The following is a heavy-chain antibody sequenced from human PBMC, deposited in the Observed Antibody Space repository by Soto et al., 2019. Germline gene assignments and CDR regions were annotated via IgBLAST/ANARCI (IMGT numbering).Heavy chain of an antibody. CDR1: GFSLTTLGMS. CDR2: INWEDDK. D-gene: IGHD3-10*01. Sequence: SGPTLVNPTQTLTLTCSFSGFSLTTLGMSVSWVRQPPGKALEWLALINWEDDKYYRPSLETRLTISKDTSTNRVLLTMTKLDPADTATYYCVRGGVPSTMVMFFDYWGQGALVTVSS. J-gene: IGHJ4*02. CDR3: VRGGVPSTMVMFFDY. V-gene: IGHV2-70*20.